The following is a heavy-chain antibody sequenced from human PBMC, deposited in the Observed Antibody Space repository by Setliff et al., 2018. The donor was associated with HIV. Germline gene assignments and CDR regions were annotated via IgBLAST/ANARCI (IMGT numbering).Heavy chain of an antibody. J-gene: IGHJ6*02. CDR1: GFMFSSYG. Sequence: GGSLRLSCTASGFMFSSYGTHWVRQAPGKGLEHVSGISSDGGSMYYADSVRGRFTISRDNSKNTLYLQMGSLRGDDMAVYYCASGKNYIFWSSYFGMDVWGQGTTVTVSS. CDR3: ASGKNYIFWSSYFGMDV. D-gene: IGHD3-3*01. V-gene: IGHV3-64*02. CDR2: ISSDGGSM.